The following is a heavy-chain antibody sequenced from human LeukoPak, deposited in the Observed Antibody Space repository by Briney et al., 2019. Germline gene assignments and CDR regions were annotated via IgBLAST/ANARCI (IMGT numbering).Heavy chain of an antibody. Sequence: SETLSLTRTVSGGSISSGSYYWSWIRQPAGKGLEWIGRIYTSGSTNYNPSLKSRVTISVDTSKNQFSLKLSSVTAADTAVYYCARVHDGTTSFDYWGQGTLVTVSS. CDR2: IYTSGST. V-gene: IGHV4-61*02. CDR1: GGSISSGSYY. D-gene: IGHD1/OR15-1a*01. CDR3: ARVHDGTTSFDY. J-gene: IGHJ4*02.